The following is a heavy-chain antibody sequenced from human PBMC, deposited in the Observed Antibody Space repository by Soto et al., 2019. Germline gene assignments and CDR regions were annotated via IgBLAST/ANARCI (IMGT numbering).Heavy chain of an antibody. Sequence: SVKVSCKASGGTFSSYAISWVRQAPGQGLEWMGGIIPIFGTANYAQKFQGRVTITAGKSTSTAYMELSSLRSEDTAVCYCARDFRGVAARPGDYGMGVWGQGTTVTVSS. J-gene: IGHJ6*02. CDR2: IIPIFGTA. D-gene: IGHD6-6*01. V-gene: IGHV1-69*06. CDR3: ARDFRGVAARPGDYGMGV. CDR1: GGTFSSYA.